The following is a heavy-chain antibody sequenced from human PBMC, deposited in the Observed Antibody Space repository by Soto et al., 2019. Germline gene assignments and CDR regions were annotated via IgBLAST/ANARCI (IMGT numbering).Heavy chain of an antibody. V-gene: IGHV3-74*01. D-gene: IGHD1-26*01. J-gene: IGHJ5*02. CDR2: INSDGSST. CDR1: GFTFSSYW. CDR3: AKPPYSGSYWNWFDP. Sequence: EVQLVESGGGLVQPGGSLRLSCAASGFTFSSYWMHWVRQAPGKGLVWVSRINSDGSSTSYADSVKGRFTISRDNAKNTLYLQMNSLRAEDTAVYYCAKPPYSGSYWNWFDPWGQGTLVTVSS.